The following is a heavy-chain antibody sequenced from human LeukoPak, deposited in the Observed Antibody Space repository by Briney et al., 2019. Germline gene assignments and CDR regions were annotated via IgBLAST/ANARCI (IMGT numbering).Heavy chain of an antibody. V-gene: IGHV4-34*01. CDR1: GGSFSGYY. Sequence: PSETLSLTCAVYGGSFSGYYWSWIRQPPGKGLEWIGEINHSGSTNYNPSLKSRVTISVDTSKNQFSLKLSSVTAAGTAVYYCARGRGEYCSSTSCSSLDYWGQGTLVTVSS. CDR3: ARGRGEYCSSTSCSSLDY. CDR2: INHSGST. J-gene: IGHJ4*02. D-gene: IGHD2-2*01.